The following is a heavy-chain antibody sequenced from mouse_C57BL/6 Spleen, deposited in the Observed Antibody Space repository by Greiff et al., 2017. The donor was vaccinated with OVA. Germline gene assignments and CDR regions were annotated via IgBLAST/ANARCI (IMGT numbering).Heavy chain of an antibody. CDR2: IWSGGST. CDR1: GFSLTSYG. J-gene: IGHJ2*01. D-gene: IGHD1-2*01. CDR3: ARKTAYYFDY. V-gene: IGHV2-2*01. Sequence: QSGPGLVQPSQSLSITCTVSGFSLTSYGVHWVRQSPGKGLEWLGVIWSGGSTDYNAAFISRLSISKDNSKSQVFFKMNSLQAYDTAIYYCARKTAYYFDYWGQGTTLTVSS.